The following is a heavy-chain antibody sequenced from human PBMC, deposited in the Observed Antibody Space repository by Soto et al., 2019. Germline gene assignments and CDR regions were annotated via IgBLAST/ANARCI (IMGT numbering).Heavy chain of an antibody. CDR1: GGTFSTYA. CDR2: IIPMFGTA. D-gene: IGHD5-12*01. J-gene: IGHJ4*02. V-gene: IGHV1-69*12. Sequence: QVQLVQSGAEVKKPESSVKVSCTAPGGTFSTYAISWVRQAPGQGLEWMGGIIPMFGTANYAQRFQDRVTITADESTNTVYMELSSLRSEDTAVYFCSSGIKLWLRRINNGYSGWGQGTRVNVS. CDR3: SSGIKLWLRRINNGYSG.